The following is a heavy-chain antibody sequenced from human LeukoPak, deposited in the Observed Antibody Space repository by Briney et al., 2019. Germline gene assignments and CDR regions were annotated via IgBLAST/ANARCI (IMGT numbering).Heavy chain of an antibody. D-gene: IGHD6-6*01. Sequence: PSETLSLTCTVSGGSISSSSYYWGWIRQPPGKGLEWIGSIYHSGSTYYNPSLKSRVTISVDTSKNQFSLKLSSVTAADTAVYYCARDLSSSSVFDQLDYWGQGTLVTVSS. V-gene: IGHV4-39*07. CDR3: ARDLSSSSVFDQLDY. CDR1: GGSISSSSYY. CDR2: IYHSGST. J-gene: IGHJ4*02.